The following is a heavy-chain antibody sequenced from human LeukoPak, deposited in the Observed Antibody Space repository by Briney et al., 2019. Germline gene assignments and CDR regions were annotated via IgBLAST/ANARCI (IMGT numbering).Heavy chain of an antibody. CDR3: AAYLAVSPKSLTP. CDR1: GGPITGFY. V-gene: IGHV4-59*01. J-gene: IGHJ5*02. Sequence: SETLSLTCPVSGGPITGFYWSWIRQPPGEGPELIGYSHSSADTQYNPSLKSRVTISVDTSRNQFSLKLTSVTAADTAVYYCAAYLAVSPKSLTPWGQGTLVTVSS. D-gene: IGHD6-19*01. CDR2: SHSSADT.